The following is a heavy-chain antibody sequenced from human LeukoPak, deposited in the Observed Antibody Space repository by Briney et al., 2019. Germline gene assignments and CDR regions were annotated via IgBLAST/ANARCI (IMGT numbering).Heavy chain of an antibody. V-gene: IGHV3-66*01. Sequence: PGGSLRLSCAASGFTVSSNDMSWVRQAPGKGLEWVSVIYSGGSTYYADSVKGRFTISRDNSKNTLYFQMNSLRAEDTAVYYCARIAVTGMWYFDYWGQGTQVTVSS. CDR1: GFTVSSND. D-gene: IGHD6-19*01. CDR2: IYSGGST. J-gene: IGHJ4*02. CDR3: ARIAVTGMWYFDY.